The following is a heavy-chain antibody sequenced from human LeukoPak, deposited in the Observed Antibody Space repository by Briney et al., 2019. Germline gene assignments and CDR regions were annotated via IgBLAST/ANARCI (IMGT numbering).Heavy chain of an antibody. Sequence: GGSLRLSCAASGFTFSSYGMNWVRQAPGKGLEWVSYIFSSGGTIYYADSVKGRFTISRDNARNSLYLQMNSLRAEDTAVYCCAREVVTDFDYWGQGTLVTVSS. CDR3: AREVVTDFDY. CDR1: GFTFSSYG. V-gene: IGHV3-48*04. D-gene: IGHD3-22*01. CDR2: IFSSGGTI. J-gene: IGHJ4*02.